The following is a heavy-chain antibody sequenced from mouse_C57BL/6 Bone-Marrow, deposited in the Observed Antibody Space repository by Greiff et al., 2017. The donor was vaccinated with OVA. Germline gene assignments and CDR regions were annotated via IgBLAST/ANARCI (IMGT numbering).Heavy chain of an antibody. CDR3: ARCDYYGSSLYYFDY. J-gene: IGHJ2*01. CDR2: INPYNGGT. D-gene: IGHD1-1*01. V-gene: IGHV1-19*01. Sequence: EVQLQQSGPVLVKPGASVKMSCKASGYTFTDYYMNWVKQSHGKSLEWIGVINPYNGGTSYNQKFKGKATLTVDKSSSTAYMELNSLTSEDSAVYYCARCDYYGSSLYYFDYWGQGTTLTVSS. CDR1: GYTFTDYY.